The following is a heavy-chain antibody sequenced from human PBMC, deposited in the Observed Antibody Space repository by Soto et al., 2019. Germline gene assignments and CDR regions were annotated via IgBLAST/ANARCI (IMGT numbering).Heavy chain of an antibody. Sequence: QVQLQESGPGLVKPSQTLSLTCTVSGGSISSGGYYWSWIRQHPGKGLEWIGYIYYSGSTYYNPSLKSRVTISVDTSKNQFSLKLSSVTAADTAVYYCARGGIAARRLGQVGARITFDYWGQGTLVTVSS. CDR2: IYYSGST. D-gene: IGHD6-6*01. J-gene: IGHJ4*02. CDR1: GGSISSGGYY. CDR3: ARGGIAARRLGQVGARITFDY. V-gene: IGHV4-31*03.